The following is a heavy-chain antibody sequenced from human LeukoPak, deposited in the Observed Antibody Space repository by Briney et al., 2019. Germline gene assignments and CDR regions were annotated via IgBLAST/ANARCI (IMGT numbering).Heavy chain of an antibody. CDR1: GFTFDDFG. CDR3: VRDVLYYYGAERLFWFDP. J-gene: IGHJ5*02. CDR2: INWNGRRT. V-gene: IGHV3-20*04. Sequence: PGGSLRLSCAASGFTFDDFGLSWVRQAPGKGLEWVSSINWNGRRTDYIESVKGRFTISRDNAKNSMYLLMNSLRVEDTAVYYCVRDVLYYYGAERLFWFDPWGQGTLVTVSS. D-gene: IGHD3-10*01.